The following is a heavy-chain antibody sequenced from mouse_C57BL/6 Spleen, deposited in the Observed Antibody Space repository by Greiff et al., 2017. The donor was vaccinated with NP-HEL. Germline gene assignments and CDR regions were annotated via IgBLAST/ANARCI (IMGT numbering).Heavy chain of an antibody. CDR1: GYTFTSYW. V-gene: IGHV1-52*01. Sequence: QVQLQQPGAELVRPGSSVKLSCKASGYTFTSYWMHWVKQRPIQGLDWIGNIDPSDSETHYNQKFKDKVTLTVDKSSSTAYMQLRSLTSEDSAVYYCARGTGTWFAYWGQGTLVTVSA. CDR3: ARGTGTWFAY. D-gene: IGHD4-1*01. J-gene: IGHJ3*01. CDR2: IDPSDSET.